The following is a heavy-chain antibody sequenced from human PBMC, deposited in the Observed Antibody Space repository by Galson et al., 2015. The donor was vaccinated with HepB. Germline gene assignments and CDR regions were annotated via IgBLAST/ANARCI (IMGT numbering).Heavy chain of an antibody. CDR2: ISSSSSYI. V-gene: IGHV3-21*01. CDR3: ARDGIAARGFDY. Sequence: SLRLSCAASGFTFSSYSMNRVRQAPGKGLEWVSSISSSSSYIYYADSVKGRFTISRDNAKDSLYLQMNSLRAEDTAVYYCARDGIAARGFDYWGQGTLVTVSS. D-gene: IGHD6-6*01. J-gene: IGHJ4*02. CDR1: GFTFSSYS.